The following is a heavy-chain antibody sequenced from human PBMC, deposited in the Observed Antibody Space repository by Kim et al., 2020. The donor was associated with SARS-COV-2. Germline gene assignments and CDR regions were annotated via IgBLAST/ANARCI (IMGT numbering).Heavy chain of an antibody. Sequence: GGSLRLSCAASGFTFSSYGMHWVRQAPGKGLEWVAVIWYDGSNKYYADSVKGRFTISRDNSKNTLYLQMNSLRAEDTAVYYCARVGGSYPMTDYWGQGTLVTVSS. D-gene: IGHD1-26*01. CDR3: ARVGGSYPMTDY. CDR2: IWYDGSNK. CDR1: GFTFSSYG. V-gene: IGHV3-33*01. J-gene: IGHJ4*02.